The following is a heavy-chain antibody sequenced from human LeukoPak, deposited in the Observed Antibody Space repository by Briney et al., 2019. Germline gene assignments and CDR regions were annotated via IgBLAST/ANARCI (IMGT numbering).Heavy chain of an antibody. CDR3: ARAFDDSSGYPQDI. V-gene: IGHV4-30-4*01. J-gene: IGHJ3*02. CDR2: IYYSGST. CDR1: GGSISSGGYY. D-gene: IGHD3-22*01. Sequence: PSETLSLTCTVSGGSISSGGYYWSWIRQPPGKGLEWIGYIYYSGSTYYNPSLKSRVTISVDTSKNQFSLKLSSVTAADTAVYYCARAFDDSSGYPQDIWGQGTMVTVSS.